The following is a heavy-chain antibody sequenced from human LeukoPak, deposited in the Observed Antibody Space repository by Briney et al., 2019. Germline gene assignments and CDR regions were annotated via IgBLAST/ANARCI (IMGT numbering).Heavy chain of an antibody. J-gene: IGHJ4*02. D-gene: IGHD3-22*01. CDR2: ISGSGGST. CDR1: GFTFGSYA. Sequence: PGGSLRLSCAASGFTFGSYAMSWVRQAPGKGLEWVSAISGSGGSTYYADSVKGRFTISRDNSKNTLYLQMNSLRAEDTAVYYCAKDLDSSGCLDYWGQGTLVTVSS. CDR3: AKDLDSSGCLDY. V-gene: IGHV3-23*01.